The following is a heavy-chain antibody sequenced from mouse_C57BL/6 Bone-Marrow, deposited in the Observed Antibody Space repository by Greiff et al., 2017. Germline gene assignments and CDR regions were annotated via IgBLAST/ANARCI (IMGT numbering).Heavy chain of an antibody. Sequence: VHVKQSGAELVRPGASVKLSCTASGFNIKDYYMHWVKQRPEQGLEWIGRIDPEDGDTEYAPKFQGKATMTADPSSNTAYLQLSSLTSEDAAVXYCTTGGWEGLDYGGQGTTLTVS. CDR1: GFNIKDYY. D-gene: IGHD4-1*01. J-gene: IGHJ2*01. V-gene: IGHV14-1*01. CDR3: TTGGWEGLDY. CDR2: IDPEDGDT.